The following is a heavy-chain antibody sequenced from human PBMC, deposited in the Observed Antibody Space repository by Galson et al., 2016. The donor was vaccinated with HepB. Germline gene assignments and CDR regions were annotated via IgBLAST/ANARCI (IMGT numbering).Heavy chain of an antibody. CDR1: GGSIGSYY. Sequence: SETLSLTCTVSGGSIGSYYWSWIRQSPGRGLEFIGYIYYTGSANYNPSLKSRVTISVDTFRNQFSLRLNSPTAADTAVYYCARARGNDLLSGYSDYFYGMDVWGQGTTVTVSS. CDR2: IYYTGSA. V-gene: IGHV4-59*01. CDR3: ARARGNDLLSGYSDYFYGMDV. J-gene: IGHJ6*02. D-gene: IGHD3-3*01.